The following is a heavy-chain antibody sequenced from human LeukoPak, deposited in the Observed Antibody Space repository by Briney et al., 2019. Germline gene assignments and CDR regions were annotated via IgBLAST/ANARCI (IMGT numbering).Heavy chain of an antibody. D-gene: IGHD6-13*01. CDR3: AKDRIAAAGTGDFDY. V-gene: IGHV3-30-3*01. Sequence: GGSLRLSCAASGFTFSNYAMHWVRQAPGKGLEWVAVISYDGSNKYYADSVKGRFTISRDNAKNSLYLQMNSLRAEDTALYYCAKDRIAAAGTGDFDYWGQGTLVTVSS. J-gene: IGHJ4*02. CDR1: GFTFSNYA. CDR2: ISYDGSNK.